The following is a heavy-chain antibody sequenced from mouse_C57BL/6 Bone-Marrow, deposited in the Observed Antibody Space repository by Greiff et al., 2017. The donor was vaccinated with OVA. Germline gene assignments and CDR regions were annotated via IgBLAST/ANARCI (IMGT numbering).Heavy chain of an antibody. CDR2: IDPETGGT. CDR1: GYTFTDYE. J-gene: IGHJ1*03. Sequence: VHLVESGAELVRPGASVTLSCKASGYTFTDYEMHWVKQTPVHGLEWIGAIDPETGGTAYNQKFKGKAILTADKSSSTAYMELRSLTSEDSAVYYCMGYYGSSFTSYWYFDVWGTGTTVTVSS. V-gene: IGHV1-15*01. D-gene: IGHD1-1*01. CDR3: MGYYGSSFTSYWYFDV.